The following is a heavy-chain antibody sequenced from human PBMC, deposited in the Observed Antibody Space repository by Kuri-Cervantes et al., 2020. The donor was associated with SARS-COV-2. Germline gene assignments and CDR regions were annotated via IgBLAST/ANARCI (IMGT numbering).Heavy chain of an antibody. Sequence: ETLSLTCAASGFTFSSYWMSWVRRAPGKGLEWVANIKQDGSEKYYVDSVKGRFTISRDNAKNSLYLQMNSLRAEDTAVYYCAKGDPFDIVVVPAATRDYYYYGMDVWGQGTTVTVSS. D-gene: IGHD2-2*01. V-gene: IGHV3-7*03. J-gene: IGHJ6*02. CDR1: GFTFSSYW. CDR3: AKGDPFDIVVVPAATRDYYYYGMDV. CDR2: IKQDGSEK.